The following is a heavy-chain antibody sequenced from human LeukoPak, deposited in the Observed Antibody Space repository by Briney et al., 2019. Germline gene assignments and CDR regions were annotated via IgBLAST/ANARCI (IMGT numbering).Heavy chain of an antibody. Sequence: PSETLSLTCTVSGGSISSYYWSWIRQPPGEGLEWIGYIYYSGSTNYNPSLKSRVTISVDASKNQFSLKLSSVTAADTAVYYCAREGGRDAFDIWGQGTMVTVSS. V-gene: IGHV4-59*01. CDR1: GGSISSYY. J-gene: IGHJ3*02. D-gene: IGHD1-14*01. CDR2: IYYSGST. CDR3: AREGGRDAFDI.